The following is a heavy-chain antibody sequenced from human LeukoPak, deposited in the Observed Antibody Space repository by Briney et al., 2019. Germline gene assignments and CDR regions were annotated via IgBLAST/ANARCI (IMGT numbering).Heavy chain of an antibody. D-gene: IGHD6-25*01. CDR1: GGTFSSYA. J-gene: IGHJ6*02. CDR3: ASIAAATDYYYYYGMDV. V-gene: IGHV1-69*04. Sequence: SVKVSCKASGGTFSSYAISWVRQAPGQGLEWMGRIIPILGIANYAQKFQGRVTITADKSTSTAYMELSSLRSEDTAVYYCASIAAATDYYYYYGMDVWGQGTTVTVSS. CDR2: IIPILGIA.